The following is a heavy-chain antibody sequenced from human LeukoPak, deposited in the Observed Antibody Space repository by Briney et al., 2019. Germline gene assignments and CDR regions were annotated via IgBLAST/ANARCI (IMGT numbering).Heavy chain of an antibody. J-gene: IGHJ4*02. CDR2: INHSGST. V-gene: IGHV4-34*01. Sequence: SETLSLTCAVYGGSFSGYNWSWIRQPPGKGLEWIGEINHSGSTNYNPSLKSRVTISVDTSKNQFSLKLSSVTAADTAVYYCAREVFSPYYFDYWGQGTLVTVSS. CDR3: AREVFSPYYFDY. CDR1: GGSFSGYN. D-gene: IGHD3-3*02.